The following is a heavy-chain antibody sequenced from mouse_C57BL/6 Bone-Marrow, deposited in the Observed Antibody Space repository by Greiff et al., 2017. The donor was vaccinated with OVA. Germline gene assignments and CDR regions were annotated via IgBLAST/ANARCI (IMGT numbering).Heavy chain of an antibody. CDR3: VSNWDVDYAMDY. CDR2: IRSKSSNYAT. V-gene: IGHV10-3*01. J-gene: IGHJ4*01. D-gene: IGHD4-1*01. CDR1: GFTFNTYA. Sequence: EVQGVESGGGLVQPKGSLKLSCAASGFTFNTYAMHWVRQAPGKGLEWVARIRSKSSNYATYYADSVKDRFTISRDDSQSMLYLQMNNLKTEDTATYDCVSNWDVDYAMDYWGQGTSVTVSS.